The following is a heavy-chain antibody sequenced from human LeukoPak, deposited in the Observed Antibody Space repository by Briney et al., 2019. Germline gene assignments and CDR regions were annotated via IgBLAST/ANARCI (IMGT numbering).Heavy chain of an antibody. J-gene: IGHJ6*02. D-gene: IGHD5-12*01. Sequence: GGSLRLSCAASGFTFSSYSVNWVRQAPGKGLEWVSSISSSSDYIYYADSVKGRFTISRDNAKNSLYLQMNSLRAEDTALYYCAKDVWMGDGYNSLSDGMDVWGQGTTVTVSS. V-gene: IGHV3-21*04. CDR1: GFTFSSYS. CDR3: AKDVWMGDGYNSLSDGMDV. CDR2: ISSSSDYI.